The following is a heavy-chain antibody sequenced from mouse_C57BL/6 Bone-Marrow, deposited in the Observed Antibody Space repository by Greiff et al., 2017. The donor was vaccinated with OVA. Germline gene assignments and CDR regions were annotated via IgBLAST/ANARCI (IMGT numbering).Heavy chain of an antibody. J-gene: IGHJ4*01. V-gene: IGHV1-19*01. CDR2: INPYNGGT. Sequence: EVQLQQSGPVLVKPGASVKMSCKASGYTFTDYYMNWVKQSHGKSLEWIGVINPYNGGTSYNQKFKGKATLTVDKSSSTAYMELNSLTSEDSAVYYCARRWLLSYAMDYWGQGTSVTVSS. CDR1: GYTFTDYY. D-gene: IGHD2-3*01. CDR3: ARRWLLSYAMDY.